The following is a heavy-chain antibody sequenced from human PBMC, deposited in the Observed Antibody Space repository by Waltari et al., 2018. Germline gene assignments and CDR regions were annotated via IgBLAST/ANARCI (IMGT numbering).Heavy chain of an antibody. Sequence: QVQLQESGPGLVKPSETLSLTCAVSGYSISRGYYWAWIRQPPGKGLEWIGSIYHSGSTYYNPSLKSRVTISVDTSKNQFSLKLRSVTAADTAVYYCARGLAGNWYFDLWGRGTLVTVSS. J-gene: IGHJ2*01. D-gene: IGHD6-13*01. CDR2: IYHSGST. V-gene: IGHV4-38-2*01. CDR3: ARGLAGNWYFDL. CDR1: GYSISRGYY.